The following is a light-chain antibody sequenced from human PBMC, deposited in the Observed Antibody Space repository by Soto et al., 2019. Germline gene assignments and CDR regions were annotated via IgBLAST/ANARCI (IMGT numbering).Light chain of an antibody. CDR2: AAS. CDR3: QQSYSTPMYT. V-gene: IGKV1-39*01. CDR1: QSISSY. J-gene: IGKJ2*01. Sequence: DIQMTQSPSSLSASVGDRVTITCRASQSISSYLNWYQQKPGKAPKLLIYAASSLHSGVPSRFSGSGSGTDFTLTISSLQPEDFATYDCQQSYSTPMYTFGQGTKLEIK.